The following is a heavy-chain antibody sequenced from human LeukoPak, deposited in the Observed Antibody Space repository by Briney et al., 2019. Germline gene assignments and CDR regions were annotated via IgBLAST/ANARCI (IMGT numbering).Heavy chain of an antibody. CDR3: ARHPDRVVAYFDY. CDR1: GGSISSYY. V-gene: IGHV4-59*08. D-gene: IGHD2-15*01. Sequence: SETLSLTCTVSGGSISSYYWSWIRQPPGKGLEWIGYIYYSGSTNYNPSLKSRVTISVDTSKNQFSLKLSSVAAADTAVYYCARHPDRVVAYFDYWGQGTLVTVSS. J-gene: IGHJ4*02. CDR2: IYYSGST.